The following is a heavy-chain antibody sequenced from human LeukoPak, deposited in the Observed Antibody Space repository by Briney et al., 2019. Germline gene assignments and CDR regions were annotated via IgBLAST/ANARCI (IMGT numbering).Heavy chain of an antibody. J-gene: IGHJ4*02. V-gene: IGHV4-59*01. D-gene: IGHD3-10*01. Sequence: SETLSLTCTVSGGSISSYYWSWIRQPPGKGLEWIGYIYYSGSTNYNPSLKSRVTISVDTSKNQFSLKLSSVTAADTAVYYCARNYGSGSYHFDYWGQGTLVTVSS. CDR2: IYYSGST. CDR3: ARNYGSGSYHFDY. CDR1: GGSISSYY.